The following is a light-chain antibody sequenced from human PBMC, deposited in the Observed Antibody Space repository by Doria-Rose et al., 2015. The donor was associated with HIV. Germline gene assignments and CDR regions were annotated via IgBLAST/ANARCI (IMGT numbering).Light chain of an antibody. CDR2: WAS. CDR3: QQYYDTPS. Sequence: DIRLTQSPESLGMSLGERATLNCKSNQSLLYTSKNYLAWYQQKPGQPPKLLIYWASTRQSGVPARFSGSGSVTDFTLTISSLEAEGVAVYYCQQYYDTPSFGPGTTVDIK. CDR1: QSLLYTSKNY. V-gene: IGKV4-1*01. J-gene: IGKJ3*01.